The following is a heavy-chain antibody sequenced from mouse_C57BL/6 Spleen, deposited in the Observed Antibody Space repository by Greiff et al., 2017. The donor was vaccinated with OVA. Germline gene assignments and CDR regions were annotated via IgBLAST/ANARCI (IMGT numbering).Heavy chain of an antibody. Sequence: EVKVEESGEGLVKPGGSLKLSCAASGFTFSSYAMSWVRQTPEKRLEWVAYISSGGDYIYYADTVKGRFTISRDNARNTLYLQMSSLKSEDTAMYYCTRWGLRHFDYWGQGTTLTVSS. CDR3: TRWGLRHFDY. D-gene: IGHD2-4*01. CDR2: ISSGGDYI. J-gene: IGHJ2*01. CDR1: GFTFSSYA. V-gene: IGHV5-9-1*02.